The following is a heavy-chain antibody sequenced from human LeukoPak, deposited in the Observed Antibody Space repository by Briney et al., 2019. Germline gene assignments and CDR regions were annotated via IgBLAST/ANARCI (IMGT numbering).Heavy chain of an antibody. V-gene: IGHV3-9*01. CDR3: ARPHWGMIVAGLFDY. D-gene: IGHD3-22*01. J-gene: IGHJ4*02. Sequence: QPGGSLRLSCAASGFTFDDYAMHWVRQAPGKGLEWVSGISWNSGSIGYADSVKGRFTISRDNAKNSLYLQMNSLRAEDTAVYYCARPHWGMIVAGLFDYWGQGTLVTVSS. CDR1: GFTFDDYA. CDR2: ISWNSGSI.